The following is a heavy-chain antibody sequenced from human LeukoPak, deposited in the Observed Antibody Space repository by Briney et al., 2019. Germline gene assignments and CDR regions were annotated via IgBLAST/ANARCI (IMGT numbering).Heavy chain of an antibody. D-gene: IGHD3-22*01. J-gene: IGHJ6*03. Sequence: PGGSLRLSCAASGFTFSSYAMSWVRQAPGKGLEWVSAISGSGGSTYYADSVKGRFTISRDNSKNTLYLQMNSLRAEDTAVYYCAKAGDYEAYYYYYMDVWGKGTTVTVSS. CDR2: ISGSGGST. V-gene: IGHV3-23*01. CDR3: AKAGDYEAYYYYYMDV. CDR1: GFTFSSYA.